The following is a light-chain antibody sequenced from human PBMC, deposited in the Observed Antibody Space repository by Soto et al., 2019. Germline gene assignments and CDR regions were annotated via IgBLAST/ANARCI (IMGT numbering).Light chain of an antibody. CDR2: DVS. V-gene: IGLV2-14*03. Sequence: QSALTQPASVSGSPGQSITISCTGTSTDVDTYNYVSWYQQHPGKAPKLILYDVSNRPSGVPDRFSGSKSGTSASLAITGLQAEDEADYYCQSYDSSLSGWVFGGGTKLTVL. CDR3: QSYDSSLSGWV. CDR1: STDVDTYNY. J-gene: IGLJ3*02.